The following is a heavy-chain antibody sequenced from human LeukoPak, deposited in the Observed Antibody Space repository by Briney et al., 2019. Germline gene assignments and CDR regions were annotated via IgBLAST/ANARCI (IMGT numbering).Heavy chain of an antibody. V-gene: IGHV5-51*01. D-gene: IGHD4-11*01. CDR1: GYSFTSDW. CDR3: ARQTTVTAAGLVY. Sequence: ESLKISCKGSGYSFTSDWIGWVRQMPGKGLEWMGIIYPGDSDTRYSPSFQGQVTISADKSISTAYLQWSSLKASDTAMYYCARQTTVTAAGLVYWGQGTLVTVSS. J-gene: IGHJ4*02. CDR2: IYPGDSDT.